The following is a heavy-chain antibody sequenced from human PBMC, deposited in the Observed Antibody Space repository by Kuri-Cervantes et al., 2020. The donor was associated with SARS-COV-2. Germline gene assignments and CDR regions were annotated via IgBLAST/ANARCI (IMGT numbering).Heavy chain of an antibody. Sequence: ASVKVSCKASGYTFTSYYMHWVRQAPGQGLEWMGIINPSGGSTSYAQKFQGIVTMTRDTSTSTVYMELSSLRSEDTAVYYCASIVTGDSSGYYWGQGTLVTVSS. CDR1: GYTFTSYY. V-gene: IGHV1-46*01. D-gene: IGHD3-22*01. J-gene: IGHJ4*02. CDR2: INPSGGST. CDR3: ASIVTGDSSGYY.